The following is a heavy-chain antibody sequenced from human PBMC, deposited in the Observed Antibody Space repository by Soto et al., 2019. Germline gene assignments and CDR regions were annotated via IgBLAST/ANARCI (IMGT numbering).Heavy chain of an antibody. CDR3: ARKGSSSAISEAFDS. CDR1: GYTFTSYA. CDR2: INAGNGNT. J-gene: IGHJ3*02. Sequence: AKVKGFCKASGYTFTSYAMHWVRQSPGQRLEWMGWINAGNGNTKYSQKFQGRVTITRDTSASTAYMELSSLRCEDTAVYYFARKGSSSAISEAFDSCGQGTMVTVS. D-gene: IGHD6-6*01. V-gene: IGHV1-3*01.